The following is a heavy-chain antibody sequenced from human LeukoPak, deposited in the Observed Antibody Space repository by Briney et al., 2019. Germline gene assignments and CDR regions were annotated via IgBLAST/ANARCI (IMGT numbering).Heavy chain of an antibody. J-gene: IGHJ4*02. Sequence: ASVKVSRKASGYTFTGYYMHWVRQAPGQGLEWMGWINPNSGGTNYAQKFQGRVTMTRDTSISTAYMELSRLRSDDTAVYYCARVYFGRDYYDSSGYYYWGQGTLVTVSS. D-gene: IGHD3-22*01. CDR1: GYTFTGYY. V-gene: IGHV1-2*02. CDR2: INPNSGGT. CDR3: ARVYFGRDYYDSSGYYY.